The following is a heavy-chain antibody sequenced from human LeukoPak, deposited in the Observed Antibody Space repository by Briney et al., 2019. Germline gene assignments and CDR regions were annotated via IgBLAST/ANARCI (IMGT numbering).Heavy chain of an antibody. Sequence: SVKVSCKASGGTFSSYAISWVRQAPGQGLEWMGGIILIFGTANYAQKFQGRVTITADESTSTAYMELSSLRSEDTAVYYCASLMTTVTTVFDYWGQGTLVTVSS. CDR1: GGTFSSYA. J-gene: IGHJ4*02. V-gene: IGHV1-69*13. CDR3: ASLMTTVTTVFDY. CDR2: IILIFGTA. D-gene: IGHD4-17*01.